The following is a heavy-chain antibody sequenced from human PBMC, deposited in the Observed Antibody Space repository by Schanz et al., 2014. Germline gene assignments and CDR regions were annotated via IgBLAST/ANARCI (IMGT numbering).Heavy chain of an antibody. D-gene: IGHD2-15*01. J-gene: IGHJ4*02. CDR3: ARLDPYCRSGTCSRAFDF. Sequence: EVQLVQSGGGLVQPGGSLRLSCASSGFSFTTYAMSWVRQAPGKGLEWVSAISGSGGSTYYADSVKGRFTISRDSAENSLYLQMDSLRAEDTAVYYCARLDPYCRSGTCSRAFDFWGQGTLVTVSS. V-gene: IGHV3-23*04. CDR2: ISGSGGST. CDR1: GFSFTTYA.